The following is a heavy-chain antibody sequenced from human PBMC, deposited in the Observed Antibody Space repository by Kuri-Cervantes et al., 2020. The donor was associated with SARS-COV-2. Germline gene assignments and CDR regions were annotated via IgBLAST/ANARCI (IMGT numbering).Heavy chain of an antibody. V-gene: IGHV3-66*02. D-gene: IGHD3-3*01. CDR2: IYSGGST. CDR3: ARDLRLFGVVNPSYFDC. CDR1: GFTVSSNY. Sequence: GESLKISCAASGFTVSSNYMSWVRQAPGKGLEWVSVIYSGGSTYYADSVKGRFTISRDNSKNTLYLQMNSLRAEDTAVYYCARDLRLFGVVNPSYFDCWGQGTLVTVSS. J-gene: IGHJ4*02.